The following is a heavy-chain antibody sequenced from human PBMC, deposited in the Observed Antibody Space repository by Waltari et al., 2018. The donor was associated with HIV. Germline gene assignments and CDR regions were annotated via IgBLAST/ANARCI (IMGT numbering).Heavy chain of an antibody. CDR3: ATGVRYYGP. V-gene: IGHV3-53*01. J-gene: IGHJ5*02. D-gene: IGHD3-10*01. CDR1: TFSVSGKH. Sequence: AASGGRLIQPGGSVGLSCTASTFSVSGKHVTWIRQAPGGSLEWVAVIYPDDTTHYADSVSGRFTISRAKSRTTVLLLMNGLFVDDTATYFCATGVRYYGPWGQGTRVTVSS. CDR2: IYPDDTT.